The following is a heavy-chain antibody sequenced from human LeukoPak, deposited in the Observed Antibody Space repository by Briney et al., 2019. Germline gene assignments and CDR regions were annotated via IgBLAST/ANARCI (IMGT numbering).Heavy chain of an antibody. CDR3: ATRGDYSDTSGNSYDALDI. Sequence: SETLSLTCAVSGGSFSAFFWRWIRQPPGKGLEWIGDVGHSGSADYNPSLKSRVTVSADPSKTQFSLKLTSVTAADTAVYYCATRGDYSDTSGNSYDALDIWGQGAMVTVSS. J-gene: IGHJ3*02. CDR2: VGHSGSA. D-gene: IGHD3-22*01. V-gene: IGHV4-34*01. CDR1: GGSFSAFF.